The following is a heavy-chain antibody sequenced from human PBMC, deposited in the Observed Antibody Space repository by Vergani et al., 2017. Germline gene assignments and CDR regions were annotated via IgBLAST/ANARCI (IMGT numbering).Heavy chain of an antibody. CDR1: GDSIRSSSYY. D-gene: IGHD4-23*01. CDR2: FYYSGRT. J-gene: IGHJ4*02. Sequence: QLQLQESGPGLVKPSETLSLSCTVSGDSIRSSSYYWVCIRQPPGKGREYIGSFYYSGRTYYNSSLKRRVTMSVDTSKNQFSLMLTFVTAADTAVYYCARMMATPYYRGSRWYPFFDHWGQGTLVTVSS. V-gene: IGHV4-39*01. CDR3: ARMMATPYYRGSRWYPFFDH.